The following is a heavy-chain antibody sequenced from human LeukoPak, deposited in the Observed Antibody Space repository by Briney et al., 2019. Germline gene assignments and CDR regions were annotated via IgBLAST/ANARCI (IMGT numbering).Heavy chain of an antibody. Sequence: ASVKVSCKASGYTFTGYYMHWVRRAPGQGLEWMGWINPNSGGTNYAQKFQGRVTMTRDTSISTAYMELSRLRSDDTAVYYCARARYYYDSSGFDWGQGTLVTVSS. V-gene: IGHV1-2*02. J-gene: IGHJ4*02. CDR1: GYTFTGYY. D-gene: IGHD3-22*01. CDR3: ARARYYYDSSGFD. CDR2: INPNSGGT.